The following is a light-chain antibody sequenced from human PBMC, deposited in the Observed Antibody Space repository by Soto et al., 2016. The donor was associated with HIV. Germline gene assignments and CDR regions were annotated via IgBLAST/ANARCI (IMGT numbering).Light chain of an antibody. CDR1: QSLVRPDGITY. CDR3: LQSAHWPPLT. Sequence: DVVMTQSPLSLPVTPGQPASISCRSSQSLVRPDGITYLSWFQQRPGQSPRRLIYKVSNRDSGVPDRFSGSGSGTDFTLKISRGGGWRMLRIYYCLQSAHWPPLTFGAGTKVE. CDR2: KVS. J-gene: IGKJ4*01. V-gene: IGKV2-30*02.